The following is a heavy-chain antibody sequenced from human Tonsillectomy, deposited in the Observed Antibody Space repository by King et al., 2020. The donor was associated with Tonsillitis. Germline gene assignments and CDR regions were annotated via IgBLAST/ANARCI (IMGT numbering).Heavy chain of an antibody. CDR2: IDPSDSYT. J-gene: IGHJ6*02. Sequence: QLVQSGAEVKKPGESLRISCKGSGDRFISYWISWVRQMPGKGLEWMGRIDPSDSYTKYSPSFEGHVTISVDKSISTAYLQWSSLKASDTAMYYCARLGPSGDRSSWKGGEDLYYYDMDVWGQGTTVTVSS. D-gene: IGHD6-13*01. CDR1: GDRFISYW. CDR3: ARLGPSGDRSSWKGGEDLYYYDMDV. V-gene: IGHV5-10-1*03.